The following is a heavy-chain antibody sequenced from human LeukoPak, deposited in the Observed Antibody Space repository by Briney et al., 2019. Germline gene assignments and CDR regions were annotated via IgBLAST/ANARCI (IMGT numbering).Heavy chain of an antibody. CDR3: ARVRDCYSRRGPGHDY. J-gene: IGHJ4*02. Sequence: PGGSLRLSRAASEFTFSSYSMNWVRQAPGKGLEWVSSISSSSSYIYYADSVKGRFTISRDNAKNSLYLQMNSLRAEDTAVYYCARVRDCYSRRGPGHDYWGQGTLVTVSS. CDR1: EFTFSSYS. D-gene: IGHD6-13*01. V-gene: IGHV3-21*01. CDR2: ISSSSSYI.